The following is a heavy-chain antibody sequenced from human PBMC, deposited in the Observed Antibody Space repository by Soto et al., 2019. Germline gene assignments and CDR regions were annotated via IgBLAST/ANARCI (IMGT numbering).Heavy chain of an antibody. V-gene: IGHV3-30-3*01. Sequence: ESGGGVVQPGRSLRLSCAASGFTFSNYAMYWVRQAPGKGLEWVAVISYDGNNKYYADSVKGRFTISRDNSKNTLYLQMNSLIAEDTAVYYCARAGCDGGTCYTLVGLRYGMDVWGQGTTVTVSS. J-gene: IGHJ6*02. D-gene: IGHD2-15*01. CDR2: ISYDGNNK. CDR3: ARAGCDGGTCYTLVGLRYGMDV. CDR1: GFTFSNYA.